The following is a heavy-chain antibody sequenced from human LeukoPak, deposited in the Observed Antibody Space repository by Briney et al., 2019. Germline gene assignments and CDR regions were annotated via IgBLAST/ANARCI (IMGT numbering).Heavy chain of an antibody. CDR3: AKVSPISPSGYLDY. V-gene: IGHV3-7*01. CDR2: IKQDGSEK. CDR1: GFTFSNYW. J-gene: IGHJ4*02. D-gene: IGHD3-3*01. Sequence: SGGSLRLSCAASGFTFSNYWMNWVRQAPGKGLEWVANIKQDGSEKFYVDSVKGRFTISRDNSKNTLFLQMNSLRDEDTAMYYCAKVSPISPSGYLDYWGQGTPVTVSS.